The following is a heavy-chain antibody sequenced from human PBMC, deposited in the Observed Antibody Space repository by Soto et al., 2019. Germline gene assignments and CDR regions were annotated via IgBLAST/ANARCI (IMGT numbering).Heavy chain of an antibody. J-gene: IGHJ4*02. CDR3: ARRAKYYFDY. CDR2: IYYSGST. CDR1: GGSISSSSYY. Sequence: SETLSLTCTVSGGSISSSSYYWGWIRQPPGKGLEWIGSIYYSGSTYYNPSLKSRVTISVDTSKNQFSLKLSSVTAADTAVYYCARRAKYYFDYWGQGTLVTVSS. V-gene: IGHV4-39*01.